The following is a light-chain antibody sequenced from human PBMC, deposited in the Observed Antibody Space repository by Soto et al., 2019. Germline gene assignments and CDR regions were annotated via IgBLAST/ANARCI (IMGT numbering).Light chain of an antibody. CDR3: QSYDSSLRVL. Sequence: QSALTQPPSVSGAPGQRVTISCIGTSSNIGAGYDVHWYQHLPGTAPRLLIYGNNNRPSGVPDRFSGSKSGTSASLAITGLQAEDGADYYCQSYDSSLRVLFGEGTKVTVL. V-gene: IGLV1-40*01. CDR2: GNN. J-gene: IGLJ2*01. CDR1: SSNIGAGYD.